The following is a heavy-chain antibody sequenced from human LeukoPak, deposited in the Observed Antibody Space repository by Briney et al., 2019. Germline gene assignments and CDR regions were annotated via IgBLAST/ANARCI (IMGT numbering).Heavy chain of an antibody. V-gene: IGHV1-46*01. Sequence: ASVKVSCKASGYTFTSYFMHWVRQAPGQGLEWMGIFSPSGGSTSFAQRCQGRVTMTRDTSTSTVYMKRSSQRAEDTAVYYCARHSSGGRYLDYWGQGTLVTVSS. D-gene: IGHD2-15*01. CDR1: GYTFTSYF. CDR3: ARHSSGGRYLDY. CDR2: FSPSGGST. J-gene: IGHJ4*02.